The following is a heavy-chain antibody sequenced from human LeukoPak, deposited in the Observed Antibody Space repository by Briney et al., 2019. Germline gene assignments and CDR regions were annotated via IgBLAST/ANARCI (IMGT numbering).Heavy chain of an antibody. V-gene: IGHV3-30*04. J-gene: IGHJ4*02. Sequence: PGTSLKLSCAASGFTLSSYNMHWVRQAPGKGLESVALLSSAGSHEYYADSVKGRFTISRDNAKNTLYLQMDTLGADDTAVYYCARGSNGDYYVYWGQGTLVTVSS. CDR3: ARGSNGDYYVY. CDR1: GFTLSSYN. D-gene: IGHD4-17*01. CDR2: LSSAGSHE.